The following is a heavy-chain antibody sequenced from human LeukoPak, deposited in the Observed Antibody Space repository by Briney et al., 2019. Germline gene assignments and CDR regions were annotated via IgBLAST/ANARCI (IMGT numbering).Heavy chain of an antibody. V-gene: IGHV3-21*01. CDR2: ISSSSYI. J-gene: IGHJ4*02. CDR3: ARDQGIAAAGTDY. Sequence: NAGGSLRLSCAASGFTFSSYSMNWVRQAPGKGLEWVSSISSSSYIYYADSVKGRFTISRDNAKNSLYLQMNSLRAEDTAVYYCARDQGIAAAGTDYWGPGTLVTVSS. D-gene: IGHD6-13*01. CDR1: GFTFSSYS.